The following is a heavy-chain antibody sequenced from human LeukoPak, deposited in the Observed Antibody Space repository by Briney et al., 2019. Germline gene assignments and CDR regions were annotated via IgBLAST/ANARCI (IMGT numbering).Heavy chain of an antibody. D-gene: IGHD3-10*01. V-gene: IGHV4-4*02. CDR1: GGSISSSNW. Sequence: SETLSLTCAVSGGSISSSNWWSWVRQPPGKGLEWIGEIYHSGSTNYNPSLKSRVTISVDKSKNQFSLKLSSVTAADTAVYYCARTTMDRGVSLFNDYWGQGTLVTVSS. CDR2: IYHSGST. CDR3: ARTTMDRGVSLFNDY. J-gene: IGHJ4*02.